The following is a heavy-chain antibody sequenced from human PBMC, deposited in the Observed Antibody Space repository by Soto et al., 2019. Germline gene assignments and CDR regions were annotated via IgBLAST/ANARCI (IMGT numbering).Heavy chain of an antibody. Sequence: QVQLQESGPGLVKPSETLSLTCTVSGVSISSYYWSWIRQPPGKGLEWIGYIYYSGSTNYNPSLKSRVTTSVDTSKNQFSLKLSSVTAADTAVYYCARARGGYIYYWGQGTLVTVSS. CDR3: ARARGGYIYY. CDR2: IYYSGST. V-gene: IGHV4-59*13. J-gene: IGHJ4*02. D-gene: IGHD2-15*01. CDR1: GVSISSYY.